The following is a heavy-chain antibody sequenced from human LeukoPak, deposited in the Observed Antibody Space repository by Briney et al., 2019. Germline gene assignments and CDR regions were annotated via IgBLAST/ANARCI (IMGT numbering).Heavy chain of an antibody. CDR1: GFSLTTSGMC. CDR3: ARVRSYGSGNYYSDY. D-gene: IGHD3-10*01. V-gene: IGHV4-61*08. Sequence: ESGPALVKPTQPLTLTCTFPGFSLTTSGMCVSWIRQSPGKGLEWIGESHYSGSANYNPSFKSRVTISVDTSNNQFSLRVNSVTAADTAVYYCARVRSYGSGNYYSDYWGQGTLVTVSS. J-gene: IGHJ4*02. CDR2: SHYSGSA.